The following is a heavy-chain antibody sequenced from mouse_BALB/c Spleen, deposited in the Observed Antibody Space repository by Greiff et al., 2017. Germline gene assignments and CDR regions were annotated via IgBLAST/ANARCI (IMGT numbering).Heavy chain of an antibody. D-gene: IGHD2-12*01. Sequence: QVQLQQSGPELVKPGASVRISCKASGYTFTSYYIHWVKQRPGQGLEWIGWIYPGNVNTKYNEKFKGKATLTADKSSSTAYMQFSSLTSEDSAVYFCARFEFPLRLYAMDYWGQGTSVTVSS. CDR2: IYPGNVNT. V-gene: IGHV1S56*01. J-gene: IGHJ4*01. CDR3: ARFEFPLRLYAMDY. CDR1: GYTFTSYY.